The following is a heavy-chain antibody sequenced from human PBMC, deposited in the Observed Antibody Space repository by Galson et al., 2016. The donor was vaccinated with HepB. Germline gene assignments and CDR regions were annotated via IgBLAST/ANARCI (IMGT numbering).Heavy chain of an antibody. D-gene: IGHD1-26*01. CDR2: ISSSSSTI. CDR1: GFTFSDYS. V-gene: IGHV3-48*01. CDR3: ARDRGAFDY. J-gene: IGHJ4*02. Sequence: SLRLSCAASGFTFSDYSMNWVRQAPGKGLEWVSYISSSSSTIYYADSVKGRFTISRDHAKNSLYLQMNSLRAEDTAVYYCARDRGAFDYWGQGTLVTVSS.